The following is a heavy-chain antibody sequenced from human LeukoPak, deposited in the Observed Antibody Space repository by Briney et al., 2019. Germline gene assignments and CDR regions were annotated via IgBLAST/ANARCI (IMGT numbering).Heavy chain of an antibody. CDR1: GFTFSSYG. D-gene: IGHD6-13*01. CDR3: ARGSKTAGTIYSFDY. J-gene: IGHJ4*02. CDR2: ISVSVDST. Sequence: GSLRLSCAASGFTFSSYGMSWVRQAPGKGLEWVSGISVSVDSTYYADSVKGRFTISRDNSQTQVYRQMNSLKAEDTAVYYCARGSKTAGTIYSFDYWGQGTLVTVSS. V-gene: IGHV3-23*01.